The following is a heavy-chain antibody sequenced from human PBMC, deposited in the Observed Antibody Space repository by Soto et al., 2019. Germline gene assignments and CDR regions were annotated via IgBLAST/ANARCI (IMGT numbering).Heavy chain of an antibody. V-gene: IGHV1-18*01. CDR1: GYTFTSYG. CDR2: ISAYNGNT. D-gene: IGHD2-15*01. CDR3: ARFSGGSYNTYYFYYGMDV. J-gene: IGHJ6*02. Sequence: ASVKVSCKASGYTFTSYGISWVRQAPGQGVDWMGWISAYNGNTKYAQDLQGRVTMTTDTSTSTAYMELRSLRSDDTAVYYCARFSGGSYNTYYFYYGMDVWGQGTTVTVSS.